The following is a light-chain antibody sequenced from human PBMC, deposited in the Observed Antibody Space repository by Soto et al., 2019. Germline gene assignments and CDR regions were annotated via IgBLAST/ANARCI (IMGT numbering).Light chain of an antibody. Sequence: EIVLTQSPATLSWSPGERATLSCRASQSVSSYLAWYQQKPGQAPRLLIYDASNRATGIPARFSGSGSGTDFTLTISSLEPEDFAVYYCQQRSNWRCTFGQGTRLEIK. J-gene: IGKJ5*01. CDR3: QQRSNWRCT. CDR1: QSVSSY. V-gene: IGKV3-11*01. CDR2: DAS.